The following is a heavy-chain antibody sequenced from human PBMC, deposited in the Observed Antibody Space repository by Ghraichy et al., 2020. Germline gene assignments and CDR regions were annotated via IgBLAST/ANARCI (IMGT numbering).Heavy chain of an antibody. CDR1: GYTLNNYH. D-gene: IGHD2-21*01. J-gene: IGHJ4*02. Sequence: ASVKVSCKAYGYTLNNYHINWLRQAPGQGLEWLGRMDPSTGYIGYPQKFQGRVTMTSNSSRSTVYMELSSLRSDDTAVYYCARAPGDMIVMNEYWGQGTLVTVSS. V-gene: IGHV1-8*01. CDR3: ARAPGDMIVMNEY. CDR2: MDPSTGYI.